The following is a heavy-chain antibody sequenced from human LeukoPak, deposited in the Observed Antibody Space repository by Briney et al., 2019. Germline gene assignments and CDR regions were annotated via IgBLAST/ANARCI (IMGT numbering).Heavy chain of an antibody. CDR1: VYTLTSYY. J-gene: IGHJ3*02. Sequence: ASVKVSRKSCVYTLTSYYMHGVRQARAQGREWVGIINPSGGSTSYAQKFQGRVTMTRDTSTNTVYMELSSLRSEDTAVYYCARVGGGVTTLKHNYAFDIWGQGTMVTVSS. V-gene: IGHV1-46*01. CDR3: ARVGGGVTTLKHNYAFDI. CDR2: INPSGGST. D-gene: IGHD2-8*02.